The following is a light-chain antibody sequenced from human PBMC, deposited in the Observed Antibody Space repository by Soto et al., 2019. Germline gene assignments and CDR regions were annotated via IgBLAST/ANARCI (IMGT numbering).Light chain of an antibody. CDR3: QQYNGYWT. V-gene: IGKV1-5*03. Sequence: DIQMTQSPSTLSASGGDRVTITCRASQSISGSLAWYQQKPGKAPKLLIYEASNLKSGVPSRFSGSGSGTEYTLTISSLQPADSASYYCQQYNGYWTFGQGTRVEIK. CDR1: QSISGS. J-gene: IGKJ1*01. CDR2: EAS.